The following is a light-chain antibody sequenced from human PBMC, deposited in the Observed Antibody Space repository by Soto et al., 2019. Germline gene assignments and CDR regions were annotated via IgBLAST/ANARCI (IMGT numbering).Light chain of an antibody. J-gene: IGKJ5*01. CDR1: RSVKTN. Sequence: EIVMTQSPATLSVSPGERATLSCRASRSVKTNLAWYQQNPGQAPRLLIYGASTRATNVSARFSGSGSGTEFTLTISSLQSDDFAVYYCQQYHICPSSTFGLGTRREI. V-gene: IGKV3-15*01. CDR2: GAS. CDR3: QQYHICPSST.